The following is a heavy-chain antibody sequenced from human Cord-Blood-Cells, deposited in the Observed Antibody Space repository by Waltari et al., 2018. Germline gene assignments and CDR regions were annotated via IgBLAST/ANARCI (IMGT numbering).Heavy chain of an antibody. D-gene: IGHD7-27*01. CDR1: GGSISSSSYY. Sequence: QLQLQESGPGLVKPSETLSLTCTVSGGSISSSSYYWGWIRQPPGKGLEWIWGIYYSGSTYSNPSLKGRVTISVDTSKTQFSLKLSSVTAADTAVYYCARQTGNWFDPWGQGTLVTVSS. J-gene: IGHJ5*02. CDR3: ARQTGNWFDP. CDR2: IYYSGST. V-gene: IGHV4-39*01.